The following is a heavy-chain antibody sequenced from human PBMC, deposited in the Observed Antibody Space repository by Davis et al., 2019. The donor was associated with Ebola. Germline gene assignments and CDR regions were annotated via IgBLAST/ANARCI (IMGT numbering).Heavy chain of an antibody. Sequence: PGGSLRLSCPPSGSIFSNYRMHWVRQASGKGLGWVSRISGDESTTDYADSVKGRFTISRDNVKNMLYLQMNSLRDEDTAVYYCARTQFYFDSWGQGILVTVSS. CDR2: ISGDESTT. V-gene: IGHV3-74*01. J-gene: IGHJ4*02. CDR1: GSIFSNYR. CDR3: ARTQFYFDS.